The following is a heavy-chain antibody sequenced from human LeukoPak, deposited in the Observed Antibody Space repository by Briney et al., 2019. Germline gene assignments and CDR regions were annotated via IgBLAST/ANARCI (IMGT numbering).Heavy chain of an antibody. V-gene: IGHV3-23*01. CDR2: ITGGGDYT. CDR3: AKGYRGIEAFDV. J-gene: IGHJ3*01. D-gene: IGHD2-2*02. Sequence: GSLRLSCAASGFTFSTSAMSWVRQAPGKGLEWVSAITGGGDYTYYADSVKGRFTISRDNPENAVYLQMISLRAEDTAVYYCAKGYRGIEAFDVWGQGTMVTVSS. CDR1: GFTFSTSA.